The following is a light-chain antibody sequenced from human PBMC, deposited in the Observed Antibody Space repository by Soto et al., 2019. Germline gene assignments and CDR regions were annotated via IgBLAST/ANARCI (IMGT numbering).Light chain of an antibody. V-gene: IGKV3-20*01. CDR3: QQYGSSGT. CDR2: DTF. J-gene: IGKJ1*01. Sequence: QSPATLSLSPGERATLSCTASQSVNSYLAWYQHRPGQAPRLLIYDTFNRATGVPARFSGSGSGTDFTLTISRLEPEDFAVYYCQQYGSSGTFGQGTKVDIK. CDR1: QSVNSY.